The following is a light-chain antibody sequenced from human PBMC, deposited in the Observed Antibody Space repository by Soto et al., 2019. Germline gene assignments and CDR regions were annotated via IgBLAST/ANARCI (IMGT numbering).Light chain of an antibody. V-gene: IGLV2-14*01. Sequence: QSVLTQPASVSGSPGQSITISCTGTSSDVGGYNYVSWYQQHPGKAPKLMIYGVTNRPSGVSYRFSGSKSGSTASLTISGLRDEDEADYYCSSYSTSFFYVFGTGTKLTVL. CDR2: GVT. CDR1: SSDVGGYNY. CDR3: SSYSTSFFYV. J-gene: IGLJ1*01.